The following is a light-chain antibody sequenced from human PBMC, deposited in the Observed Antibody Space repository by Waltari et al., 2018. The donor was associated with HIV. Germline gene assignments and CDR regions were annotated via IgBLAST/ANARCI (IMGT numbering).Light chain of an antibody. CDR2: EVS. CDR3: TSYLSSATPE. J-gene: IGLJ3*02. CDR1: ASGTYPD. Sequence: QSALAQPASVSGSPGQTITISCTGVASGTYPDVSWYQHRPGQAPKVIIYEVSNRPLGVSPRFSGSKSANTASLTISGLQFEDEADYFCTSYLSSATPEFGGGTRLTVL. V-gene: IGLV2-14*01.